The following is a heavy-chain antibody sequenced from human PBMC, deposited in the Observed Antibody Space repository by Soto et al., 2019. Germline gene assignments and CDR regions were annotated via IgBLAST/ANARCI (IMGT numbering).Heavy chain of an antibody. CDR2: ISYDGSNK. J-gene: IGHJ4*02. CDR1: GFTFSSYG. Sequence: GGSLRLSCAASGFTFSSYGMHWVRQAPGKGLEWVAVISYDGSNKYYADSVKGRFTISRDNSKSALYLQMNSLRGDDTAIYYCAKPLSDYYAPSDYWGQGTQVTVSS. D-gene: IGHD3-22*01. V-gene: IGHV3-30*18. CDR3: AKPLSDYYAPSDY.